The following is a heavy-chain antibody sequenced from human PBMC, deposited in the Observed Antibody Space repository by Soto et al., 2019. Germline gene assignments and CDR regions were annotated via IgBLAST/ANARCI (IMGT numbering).Heavy chain of an antibody. CDR3: TRLAIIEVNFFEH. CDR2: IDTSGHT. CDR1: GFTFSDYH. Sequence: EVQLVESGGGLVQPGGSLRLSCAASGFTFSDYHMHWVRQAAGKGLEWVSAIDTSGHTFYLGSVRGRFTVSIDDPRSYFYLQLRNLRTEDTSVYYCTRLAIIEVNFFEHWGRGVLVTVSS. D-gene: IGHD3-22*01. J-gene: IGHJ5*02. V-gene: IGHV3-13*01.